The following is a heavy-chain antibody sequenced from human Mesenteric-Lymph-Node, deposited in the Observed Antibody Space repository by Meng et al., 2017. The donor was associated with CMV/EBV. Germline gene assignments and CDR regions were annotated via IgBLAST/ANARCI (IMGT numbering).Heavy chain of an antibody. CDR1: GGSCSGYY. V-gene: IGHV4-34*01. D-gene: IGHD3-9*01. Sequence: HLWDQVLLHLSDTLSVTCAVYGGSCSGYYWNWIRQSPEKGLEWIGEINHSGSTTYNPSFTSRIIISVDTSTNQISLNMSSVTAADTAVYYCARGSSYDILTGYFDYWGQGALVTVSS. J-gene: IGHJ4*02. CDR2: INHSGST. CDR3: ARGSSYDILTGYFDY.